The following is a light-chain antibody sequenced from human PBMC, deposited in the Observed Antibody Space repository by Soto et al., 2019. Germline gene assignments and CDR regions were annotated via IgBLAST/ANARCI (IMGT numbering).Light chain of an antibody. CDR3: SSYTTTSTLGV. CDR1: SSDVGGYNY. J-gene: IGLJ2*01. CDR2: EVS. V-gene: IGLV2-14*01. Sequence: QSALTQPASVSGSPGQSITLSCSGTSSDVGGYNYVSWYQQHPGKAPKLMLYEVSNRPSGVSNRFSGSKSGNTASLTISGLQADDEADYYCSSYTTTSTLGVFGGGTQLTVL.